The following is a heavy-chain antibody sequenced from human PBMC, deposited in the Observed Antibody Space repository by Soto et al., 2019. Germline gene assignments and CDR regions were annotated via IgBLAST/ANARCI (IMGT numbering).Heavy chain of an antibody. V-gene: IGHV4-31*03. CDR2: IYYSGST. J-gene: IGHJ4*02. CDR3: ARGVRDSFLEYVSGGSCYPLYYFDY. D-gene: IGHD2-15*01. Sequence: SETLSLTCTVSGGSISSGGYYWSWIRQHPGKGLEWIGYIYYSGSTYYNPSLKSRVTISVDTSKNQFSLKLSSVTAADTAVYYCARGVRDSFLEYVSGGSCYPLYYFDYWGQGTLVTVSS. CDR1: GGSISSGGYY.